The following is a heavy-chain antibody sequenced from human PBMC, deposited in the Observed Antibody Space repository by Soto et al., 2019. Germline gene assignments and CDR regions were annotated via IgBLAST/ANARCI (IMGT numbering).Heavy chain of an antibody. Sequence: ASVKVSCKASGYTFTGYYMHWVRQAPGQGLEWMGWINPNSGGTNYAQKFQCRVTMTRDTSISTAYMELSRLRSDDTAVYYCARDVGYYYYGMDVWGQGTTVTVSS. D-gene: IGHD1-26*01. CDR3: ARDVGYYYYGMDV. V-gene: IGHV1-2*02. CDR1: GYTFTGYY. CDR2: INPNSGGT. J-gene: IGHJ6*02.